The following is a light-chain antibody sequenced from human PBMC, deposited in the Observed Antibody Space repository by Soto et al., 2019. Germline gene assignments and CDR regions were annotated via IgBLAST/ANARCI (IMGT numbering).Light chain of an antibody. CDR3: QHYNNWPPWT. V-gene: IGKV3-15*01. CDR2: RAS. CDR1: QSVNSN. Sequence: EIVMTQSPATLSVSPGERATLSCRASQSVNSNLVWYQQKPGQAPRLLIYRASTRATGIPARFSGSGSGTEFTLTISSLQSEDIAVYYCQHYNNWPPWTFGQGTKVEIK. J-gene: IGKJ1*01.